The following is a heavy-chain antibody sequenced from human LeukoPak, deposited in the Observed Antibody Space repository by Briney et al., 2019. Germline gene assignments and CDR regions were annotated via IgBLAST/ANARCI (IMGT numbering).Heavy chain of an antibody. D-gene: IGHD6-13*01. CDR2: ISYDGSNK. CDR3: ARDKVAAAGIGFDP. Sequence: GGSLRLSCAASGFTFSSYAMHLVRQAPGKGLEWVAVISYDGSNKYYADSVKGRFTISRDNSKNTLYLQMNRLSAEDTAVYSCARDKVAAAGIGFDPWGQGTLVTVSS. J-gene: IGHJ5*02. V-gene: IGHV3-30-3*01. CDR1: GFTFSSYA.